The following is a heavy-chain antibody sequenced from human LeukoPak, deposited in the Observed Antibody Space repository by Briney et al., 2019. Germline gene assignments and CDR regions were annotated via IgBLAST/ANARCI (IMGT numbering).Heavy chain of an antibody. Sequence: GGSLKISCKGSGSSFTSYWIGWVRQMPGIGLVWMGIIYPGDSDTRYSPSFQGQVTISADKSISTAYLQWSSLKASDTAMYYCASSDLKGGYDRGDYWGQGTLVTVSS. D-gene: IGHD5-12*01. V-gene: IGHV5-51*01. J-gene: IGHJ4*02. CDR3: ASSDLKGGYDRGDY. CDR1: GSSFTSYW. CDR2: IYPGDSDT.